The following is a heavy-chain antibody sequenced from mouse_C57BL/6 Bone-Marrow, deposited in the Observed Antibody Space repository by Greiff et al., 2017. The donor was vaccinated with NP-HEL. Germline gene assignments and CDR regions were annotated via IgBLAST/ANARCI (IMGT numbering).Heavy chain of an antibody. CDR3: ARYYGSSPYYFDY. CDR2: IYPRSGNT. V-gene: IGHV1-81*01. CDR1: GYTFTSYG. J-gene: IGHJ2*01. Sequence: QVQLQQSGAELARPGASVKLSCKASGYTFTSYGISWVKQRTGQGLEWIGEIYPRSGNTYYNEKFKGKATLTADESSSTAYMELRSLTSEDSAVYFCARYYGSSPYYFDYWGQGTTLTVSS. D-gene: IGHD1-1*01.